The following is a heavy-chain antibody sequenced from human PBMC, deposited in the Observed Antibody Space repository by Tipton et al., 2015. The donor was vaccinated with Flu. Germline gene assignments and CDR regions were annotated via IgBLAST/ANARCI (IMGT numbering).Heavy chain of an antibody. CDR1: GFTFSSYG. CDR2: IWYDGSNK. V-gene: IGHV3-33*01. J-gene: IGHJ2*01. D-gene: IGHD6-19*01. Sequence: SLRLSCAVSGFTFSSYGMHWVRQAPGKGLEWVAVIWYDGSNKYYADSVKGRFTISRDNSKNTLYLQMNSLRAEDTAVYYCARDPGMDSSGWEPYWYFDLWGRGTLVTVSS. CDR3: ARDPGMDSSGWEPYWYFDL.